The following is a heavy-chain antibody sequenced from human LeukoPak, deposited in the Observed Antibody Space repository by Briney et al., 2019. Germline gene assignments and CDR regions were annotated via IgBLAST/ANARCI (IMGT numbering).Heavy chain of an antibody. CDR1: GGSISSGGYY. D-gene: IGHD3-22*01. V-gene: IGHV4-31*03. CDR2: IYYSGST. Sequence: SETLSLTCTVSGGSISSGGYYWSWIRQHPGKGLEWIGYIYYSGSTYYNPSLKSRVTISVDTSKNQFSLKLSSVTAADTAVYYCARDLAYEHAFDIWGQGTMVTVSS. J-gene: IGHJ3*02. CDR3: ARDLAYEHAFDI.